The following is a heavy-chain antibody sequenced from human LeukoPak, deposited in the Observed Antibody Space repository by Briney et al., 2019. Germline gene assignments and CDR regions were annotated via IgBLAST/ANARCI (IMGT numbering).Heavy chain of an antibody. Sequence: GGSLRLSCTASGFTFSSYAMSWVRQAPGKGLEWVSTVTVSGGGTYYGDSVKGRFTISRDNSKDTLYLQMNSLRAEDTAVYYCAKRAARPAYYFDFWGQGTLVTISS. CDR1: GFTFSSYA. CDR3: AKRAARPAYYFDF. J-gene: IGHJ4*02. D-gene: IGHD6-6*01. CDR2: VTVSGGGT. V-gene: IGHV3-23*01.